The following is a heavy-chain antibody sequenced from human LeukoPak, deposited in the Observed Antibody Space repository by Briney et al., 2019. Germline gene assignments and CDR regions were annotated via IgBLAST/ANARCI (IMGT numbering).Heavy chain of an antibody. D-gene: IGHD6-13*01. CDR1: GFTFAVCA. V-gene: IGHV3-23*01. J-gene: IGHJ4*02. CDR2: FGRSGAGT. CDR3: AKRESSSRSKFVF. Sequence: GGSLILSCAATGFTFAVCAVSGVRQAQGKGLEWVPTFGRSGAGTIYADSVKDRLNISRHNSNNSLYLQMNSLRAEDPFVYYCAKRESSSRSKFVFWGQGALVTVSS.